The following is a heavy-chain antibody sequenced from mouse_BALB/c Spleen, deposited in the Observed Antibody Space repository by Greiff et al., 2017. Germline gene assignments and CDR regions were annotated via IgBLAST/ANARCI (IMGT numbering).Heavy chain of an antibody. Sequence: VQLQQSGAELVRSGASVKLSCTASGFNIKDYYMHWVKQRPEQGLEWIGWIDPENGDTDYAPKFQGKATMTADTSSNTAYLQLSSLTSEDTAVYYCNGGKPGPFDYWGQGTTLTVSS. J-gene: IGHJ2*01. D-gene: IGHD2-1*01. V-gene: IGHV14-4*02. CDR1: GFNIKDYY. CDR2: IDPENGDT. CDR3: NGGKPGPFDY.